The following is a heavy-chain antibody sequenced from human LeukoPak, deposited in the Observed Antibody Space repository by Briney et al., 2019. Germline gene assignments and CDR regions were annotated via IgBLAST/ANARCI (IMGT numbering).Heavy chain of an antibody. D-gene: IGHD6-19*01. V-gene: IGHV3-66*01. CDR3: ARRGPYSSGWYFDY. J-gene: IGHJ4*02. CDR1: GFTVSSNY. Sequence: GGSLRLSCAASGFTVSSNYMSWVRQAPGKGLEWVSVIYSGGSTYYADSVKGRFTISRDNSKNTLYLQMNSLRAEDTAVYYCARRGPYSSGWYFDYWGQGTLVTVSS. CDR2: IYSGGST.